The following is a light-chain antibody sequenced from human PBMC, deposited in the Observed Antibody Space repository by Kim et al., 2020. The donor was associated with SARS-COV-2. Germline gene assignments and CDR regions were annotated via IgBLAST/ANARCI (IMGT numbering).Light chain of an antibody. Sequence: VTSSCTESRSNIGAGYDVHWYQQLPGTAPKLLIYGNSNRPSGVPDRFSGSKSGTSASLAITGLQAEDEADYYCQSYDSSLSGSVVFGGGTQLTVL. J-gene: IGLJ2*01. CDR1: RSNIGAGYD. V-gene: IGLV1-40*01. CDR2: GNS. CDR3: QSYDSSLSGSVV.